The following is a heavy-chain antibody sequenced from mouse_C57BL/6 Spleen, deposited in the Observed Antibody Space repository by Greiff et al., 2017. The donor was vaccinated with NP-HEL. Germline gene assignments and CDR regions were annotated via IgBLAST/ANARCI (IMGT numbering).Heavy chain of an antibody. Sequence: QVQLQQSGAELAKPGASVKLSCKASGYTFTSYWMHWVKQRPGQGLEWIGYINPSSGYTKYNQKFKDKATLPADKSSSTAYMQLSSLTYADSAVYYCARGDYGSSYGYWGQGTTLTVSS. CDR3: ARGDYGSSYGY. D-gene: IGHD1-1*01. CDR1: GYTFTSYW. CDR2: INPSSGYT. J-gene: IGHJ2*01. V-gene: IGHV1-7*01.